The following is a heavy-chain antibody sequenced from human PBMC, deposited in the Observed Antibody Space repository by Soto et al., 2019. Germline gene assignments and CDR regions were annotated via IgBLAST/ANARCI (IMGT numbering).Heavy chain of an antibody. CDR3: ARDPPHYDFWSGYPYYYYGMDV. CDR1: GFTFSSYS. J-gene: IGHJ6*02. Sequence: PGGSLRLSCAASGFTFSSYSMNWVRQAPGKGLEWVSSISSSSSYIYYADSVKGRFTISRDNAKNSLYLQMNSLRAEDTAVYYCARDPPHYDFWSGYPYYYYGMDVWGQGTTVTVSS. V-gene: IGHV3-21*01. CDR2: ISSSSSYI. D-gene: IGHD3-3*01.